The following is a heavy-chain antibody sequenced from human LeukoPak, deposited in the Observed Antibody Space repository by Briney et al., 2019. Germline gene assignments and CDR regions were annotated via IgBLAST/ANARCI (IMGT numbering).Heavy chain of an antibody. J-gene: IGHJ6*02. CDR2: IIPFFGTA. CDR3: ARDRDIVVVPAAAYYYYGMDV. CDR1: GGTFSMYA. Sequence: SVKVSCKASGGTFSMYAISWVRPAPGQGLEWMGGIIPFFGTANYAQKFQGRVTITADESTSTAYMELSSLRSEDTAVYYCARDRDIVVVPAAAYYYYGMDVWGQGTTVTVSS. V-gene: IGHV1-69*13. D-gene: IGHD2-2*01.